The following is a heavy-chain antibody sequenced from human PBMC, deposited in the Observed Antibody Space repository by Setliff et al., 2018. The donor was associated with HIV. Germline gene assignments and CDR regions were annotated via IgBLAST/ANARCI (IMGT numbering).Heavy chain of an antibody. CDR2: FDPEDAET. CDR3: ARGQSQGYAYSGSYGAFDI. D-gene: IGHD1-26*01. V-gene: IGHV1-24*01. Sequence: GASVKVSCKVSGHTLTELSMHWVRQAPGKGLEWMGGFDPEDAETIYAQNFQGRVTMTEDTSTDTAYMELSSLRSEDTALYYCARGQSQGYAYSGSYGAFDIWGQGTMVTVSS. J-gene: IGHJ3*02. CDR1: GHTLTELS.